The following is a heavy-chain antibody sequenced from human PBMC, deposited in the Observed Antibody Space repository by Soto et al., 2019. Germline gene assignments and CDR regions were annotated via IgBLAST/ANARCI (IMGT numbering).Heavy chain of an antibody. Sequence: QMQLVQSGPEVKKPGTSVKVSCKASGFTFPSYAVQWVRQARGQRLEWIGWIVVGSGNTNSAQKFQEKVTFTRDMSTSTVYMELTGLKSEDTAVHYCAADDMTTLIWGQGTPVPVSS. CDR1: GFTFPSYA. D-gene: IGHD1-1*01. J-gene: IGHJ4*02. CDR2: IVVGSGNT. CDR3: AADDMTTLI. V-gene: IGHV1-58*01.